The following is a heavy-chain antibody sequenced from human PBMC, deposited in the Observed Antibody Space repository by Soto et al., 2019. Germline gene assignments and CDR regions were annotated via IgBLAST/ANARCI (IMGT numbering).Heavy chain of an antibody. V-gene: IGHV3-30*03. Sequence: QVQLVESGGGVVQPGRSLTLSCAVSGFSLRNYDMHWVRQAPGKGLEWLAVVSYDGSNKYYADSVKGRFTISRDNSEDTLYLELNSLRTDDTALYYCARDLGPYETDDYWGQGTLVSVSS. CDR1: GFSLRNYD. D-gene: IGHD2-8*01. CDR2: VSYDGSNK. J-gene: IGHJ4*02. CDR3: ARDLGPYETDDY.